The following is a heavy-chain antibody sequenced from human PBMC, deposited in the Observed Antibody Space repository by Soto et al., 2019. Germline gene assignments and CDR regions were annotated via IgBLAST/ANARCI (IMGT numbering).Heavy chain of an antibody. V-gene: IGHV3-9*01. D-gene: IGHD3-22*01. CDR1: GFTFDDYA. CDR2: ISLNSGSI. CDR3: AKGEGSSGYYSLFDY. J-gene: IGHJ4*02. Sequence: EVQLVESGGGLVQPGRSLRLSCAASGFTFDDYAMHWVWKVSGKGLEWVSGISLNSGSIGFSDSVKGRFTISIDNAKNSLYLQMYSLRAEDTALYYCAKGEGSSGYYSLFDYWGQGTLFTVSA.